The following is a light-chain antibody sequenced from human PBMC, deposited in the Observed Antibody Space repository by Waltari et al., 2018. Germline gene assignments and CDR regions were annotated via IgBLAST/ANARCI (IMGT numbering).Light chain of an antibody. CDR3: QALGTGAWV. CDR1: ILGNKY. CDR2: QDT. V-gene: IGLV3-1*01. Sequence: SFELTQPPSVSISPGQTASITCSGDILGNKYAPCYQHKPGQSPLLVIYQDTKRPSGIPERFSGSKSGNAATLTISGTQAMDEADYYCQALGTGAWVFGGGTKLTVL. J-gene: IGLJ3*02.